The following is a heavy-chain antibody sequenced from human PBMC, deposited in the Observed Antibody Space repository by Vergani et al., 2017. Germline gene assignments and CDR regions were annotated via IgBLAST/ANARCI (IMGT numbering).Heavy chain of an antibody. Sequence: QVQLVQSGAEVKKPGASVTVSCKASGYTFSAYYMHWVRQAPGQGLEWMGWINPNSGGTKYAQKFQGRVTITRNTAISTDYMELSSLRSEDTAVYYCARNPSNGGVFDPWGQGTLVIVSS. J-gene: IGHJ5*02. V-gene: IGHV1-2*02. CDR3: ARNPSNGGVFDP. CDR2: INPNSGGT. D-gene: IGHD3-3*01. CDR1: GYTFSAYY.